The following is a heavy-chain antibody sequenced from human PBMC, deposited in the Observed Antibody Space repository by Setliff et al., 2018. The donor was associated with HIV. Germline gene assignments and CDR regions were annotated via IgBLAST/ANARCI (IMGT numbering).Heavy chain of an antibody. CDR3: ARGGVRGYSYGEAFDI. J-gene: IGHJ3*02. CDR2: INGYSGKT. Sequence: ASVKVSCKSSGYTFSNFGVSWVRQAPGQGLEWLGYINGYSGKTHFSPRLQGRLTMTTDTSTDTVYLELRSLASDDTAVYYCARGGVRGYSYGEAFDIWGQGTLVTVSS. V-gene: IGHV1-18*01. CDR1: GYTFSNFG. D-gene: IGHD5-18*01.